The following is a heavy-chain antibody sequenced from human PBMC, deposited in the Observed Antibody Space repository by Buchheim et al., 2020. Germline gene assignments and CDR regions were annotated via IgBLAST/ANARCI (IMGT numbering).Heavy chain of an antibody. CDR2: INHSGST. Sequence: QVQLQQWGAGLLKPSETLSLTCADSGGSFSGYYWSWIRQPPGKGLEWIGEINHSGSTNYNPSLKSRVTISVDTSKNQFSLKLSSVTAADTAVYYCARDHRIAVAGHYYYYGMDVWGQGTT. D-gene: IGHD6-19*01. V-gene: IGHV4-34*01. CDR3: ARDHRIAVAGHYYYYGMDV. CDR1: GGSFSGYY. J-gene: IGHJ6*02.